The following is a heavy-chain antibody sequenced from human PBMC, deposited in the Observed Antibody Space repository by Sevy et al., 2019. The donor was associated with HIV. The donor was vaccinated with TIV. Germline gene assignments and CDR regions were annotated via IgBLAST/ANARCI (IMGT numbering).Heavy chain of an antibody. CDR2: ISVSGGST. J-gene: IGHJ4*02. CDR1: GFTFSSYA. CDR3: AKQTDDYVWGSYRCDY. D-gene: IGHD3-16*02. V-gene: IGHV3-23*01. Sequence: GGSLRLSCAASGFTFSSYAMSWVRQAPGKGLEWVSAISVSGGSTYYADSVKGRFTISRDNSKNTLYLQMNSLRAEDTAVYYCAKQTDDYVWGSYRCDYWGQGTLVTVSS.